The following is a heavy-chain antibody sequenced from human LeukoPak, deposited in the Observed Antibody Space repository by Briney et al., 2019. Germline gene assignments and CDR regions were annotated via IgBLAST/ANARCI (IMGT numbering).Heavy chain of an antibody. D-gene: IGHD6-13*01. Sequence: GGSLRLSCAASGFSFKDYYYSWIRQAPGKGLEWVSFINVNGGAMYYADCVKGRFTISRENAQNSVYLEMNSLRDEDTAVYYCARGPRILAAGSYFFDYWGQGSLVTVSS. CDR3: ARGPRILAAGSYFFDY. CDR2: INVNGGAM. CDR1: GFSFKDYY. V-gene: IGHV3-11*01. J-gene: IGHJ4*02.